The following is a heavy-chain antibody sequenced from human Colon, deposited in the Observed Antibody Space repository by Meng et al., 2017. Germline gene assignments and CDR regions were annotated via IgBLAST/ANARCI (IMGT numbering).Heavy chain of an antibody. CDR1: GFSVSSVF. CDR2: IHSSAGT. CDR3: ANRFV. J-gene: IGHJ4*02. V-gene: IGHV3-66*02. Sequence: EVELVGAGGGLVHPGGSLRLSCAVSGFSVSSVFMIWVRHAPGKGLEWVSMIHSSAGTFFADSVKGRFTVSTDNSKNTLYLQMNSLRIEDTAVYHCANRFVWGLGTLVTVSS. D-gene: IGHD3-3*01.